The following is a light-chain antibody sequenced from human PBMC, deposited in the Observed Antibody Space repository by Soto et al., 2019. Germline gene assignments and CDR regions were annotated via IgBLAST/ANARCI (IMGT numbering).Light chain of an antibody. CDR3: QQFRSFPIT. CDR1: QGIGSH. V-gene: IGKV1-16*01. CDR2: FAS. J-gene: IGKJ5*01. Sequence: DIQMTQSPSSLSVSIGDRVTITCRASQGIGSHLAWYQQKPEKAPKSLIYFASTLQSGVPSRFSASGSGTDFTLTISSLQPEDCATYYCQQFRSFPITFGQGRRLE.